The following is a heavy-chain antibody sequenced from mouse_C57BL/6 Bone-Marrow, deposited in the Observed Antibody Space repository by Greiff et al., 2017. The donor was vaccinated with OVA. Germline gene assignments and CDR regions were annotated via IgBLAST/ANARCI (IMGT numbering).Heavy chain of an antibody. D-gene: IGHD2-1*01. CDR1: GYTFTSYW. V-gene: IGHV1-50*01. Sequence: QVQLQQPGAELVKPGASVKLSCKASGYTFTSYWMQWVKQRPGQGLEWIGEIDPSDSYNNYNQKFKGKATLTVDTSSSTAYMQLSSLTSEDSAVYYCARRGFYYGRSMDYWGQGTSVTVSS. CDR3: ARRGFYYGRSMDY. J-gene: IGHJ4*01. CDR2: IDPSDSYN.